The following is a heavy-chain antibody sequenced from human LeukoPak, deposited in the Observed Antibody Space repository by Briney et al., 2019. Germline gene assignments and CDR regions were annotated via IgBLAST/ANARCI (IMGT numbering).Heavy chain of an antibody. J-gene: IGHJ6*02. V-gene: IGHV1-69*13. Sequence: SVKVSCKASGGTFSSYAISWVRQAPGQGLEWMGGIIPIFGTANYAQKFQGRVTITADESTSTAYMELSSLRSEDTAVYYCARDEVYYDSSGYLSSDYYYGMDVWGQGTTVTVSS. CDR3: ARDEVYYDSSGYLSSDYYYGMDV. D-gene: IGHD3-22*01. CDR2: IIPIFGTA. CDR1: GGTFSSYA.